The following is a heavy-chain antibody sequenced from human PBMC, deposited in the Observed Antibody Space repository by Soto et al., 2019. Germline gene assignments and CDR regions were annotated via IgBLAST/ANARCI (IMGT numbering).Heavy chain of an antibody. D-gene: IGHD6-13*01. Sequence: EVQLVESGGGLVQPGGSLRLSCAASGFTFSSYSMNWVRQAPGKGLEWVSYISSSSSTIYYADSVKGRFTISRDNAKNSLYLQMNSLRAEDTAGYYCARHPERIAENGWFDPWGQGTLVTVSS. V-gene: IGHV3-48*01. J-gene: IGHJ5*02. CDR1: GFTFSSYS. CDR3: ARHPERIAENGWFDP. CDR2: ISSSSSTI.